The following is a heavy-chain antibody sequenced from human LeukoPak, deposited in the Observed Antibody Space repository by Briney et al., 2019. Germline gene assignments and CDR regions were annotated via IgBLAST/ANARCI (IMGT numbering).Heavy chain of an antibody. D-gene: IGHD2-2*01. V-gene: IGHV1-18*01. CDR1: GGTFSSYA. Sequence: EASVKVSCKASGGTFSSYAISWVRQAPGQGLEWMGWISAYNGNTNYAQKLQGRVTMTTDTSTSTAYMELRSLRSDDTAVYYCARDRGRYCSSTSCPLGYWGQGTLVTVSS. CDR3: ARDRGRYCSSTSCPLGY. CDR2: ISAYNGNT. J-gene: IGHJ4*02.